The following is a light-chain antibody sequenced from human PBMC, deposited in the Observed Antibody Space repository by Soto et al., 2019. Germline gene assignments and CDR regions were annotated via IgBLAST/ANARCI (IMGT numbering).Light chain of an antibody. V-gene: IGKV1-5*03. CDR3: QQYNSYSWT. CDR1: QTISSW. J-gene: IGKJ1*01. Sequence: DIQMTQSPSTLSASAGDRVTITCRASQTISSWLAWYQQKPGKAPKLLIYKTSSLESGVPSRFSGSGSGTEFILTISSLQPDDSATYYCQQYNSYSWTFGQGTKVDIK. CDR2: KTS.